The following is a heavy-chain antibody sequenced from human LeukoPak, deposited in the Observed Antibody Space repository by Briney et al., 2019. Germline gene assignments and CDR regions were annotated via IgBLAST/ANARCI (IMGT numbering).Heavy chain of an antibody. CDR3: ARRIPGPTWYFDL. D-gene: IGHD2-2*02. Sequence: PSETLSLTCTVSGGSISRNDYYWDWLRQPPGKGLEWIGSIYYSGTTYYNPSLRSRITISVDTSKNQFSLKLSSVTAADKAVYYCARRIPGPTWYFDLWGRGTLVTVSS. CDR2: IYYSGTT. J-gene: IGHJ2*01. CDR1: GGSISRNDYY. V-gene: IGHV4-39*01.